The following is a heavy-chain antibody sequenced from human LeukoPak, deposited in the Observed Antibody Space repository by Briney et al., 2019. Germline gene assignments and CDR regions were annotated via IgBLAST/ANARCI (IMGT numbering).Heavy chain of an antibody. Sequence: ASVKVSCKASGYTFTSYDTNWVRQATGQGLEWMGWMNPNSGNTGYAQKFQGRVTMTRNTSISIAYMELSSLRSEDTAVYYCARGLRDIVLMVYTLVVWGQGTLVTVSS. CDR2: MNPNSGNT. J-gene: IGHJ4*02. V-gene: IGHV1-8*01. CDR1: GYTFTSYD. CDR3: ARGLRDIVLMVYTLVV. D-gene: IGHD2-8*01.